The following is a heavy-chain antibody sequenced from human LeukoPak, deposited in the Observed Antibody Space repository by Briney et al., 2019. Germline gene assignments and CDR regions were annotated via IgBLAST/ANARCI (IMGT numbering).Heavy chain of an antibody. CDR2: IYYSGST. V-gene: IGHV4-39*01. J-gene: IGHJ4*02. Sequence: SETLSLTCTASGGSISSSSYYWGWIRQPPGKGLEWIGSIYYSGSTYYNPSLKSRVTISVDTSKNQFSLKLSSVTAADTAVYYCARAQITFGGVIVSRPTYFDYWGQGTLVTVSS. CDR3: ARAQITFGGVIVSRPTYFDY. D-gene: IGHD3-16*02. CDR1: GGSISSSSYY.